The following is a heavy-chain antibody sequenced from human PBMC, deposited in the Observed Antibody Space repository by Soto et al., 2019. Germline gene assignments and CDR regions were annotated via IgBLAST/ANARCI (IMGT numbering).Heavy chain of an antibody. V-gene: IGHV4-59*01. CDR2: IYYSGST. J-gene: IGHJ5*02. CDR1: GCSISSYY. Sequence: PSETLSLTCTFSGCSISSYYWSLIRQPPGKGLEWIGYIYYSGSTNYNPSLKSRVTISVDTSRNQFSLKLSSVTAADTAVYYCARDLDGSGTFAFDPWGQGTLVTVSS. D-gene: IGHD3-10*01. CDR3: ARDLDGSGTFAFDP.